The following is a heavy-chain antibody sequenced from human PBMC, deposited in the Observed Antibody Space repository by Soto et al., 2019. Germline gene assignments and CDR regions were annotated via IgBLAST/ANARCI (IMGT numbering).Heavy chain of an antibody. CDR1: GFTFSSYA. J-gene: IGHJ6*02. CDR2: ISYDGSNK. D-gene: IGHD1-26*01. CDR3: PSTLGV. V-gene: IGHV3-30-3*01. Sequence: QVQLVESGGGVVQPGRSLRLSCAASGFTFSSYAMHWVRQAPGKGLEWVAGISYDGSNKYYADSVKGRFTISRDNSKNTLYLQLNSLRADDTAVYYCPSTLGVWGQGTTVTVSS.